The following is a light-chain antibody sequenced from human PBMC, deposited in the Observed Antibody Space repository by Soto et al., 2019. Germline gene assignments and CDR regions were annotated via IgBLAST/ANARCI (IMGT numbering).Light chain of an antibody. CDR1: QSVSSNY. Sequence: IVLTPSPDTLSLSPGERPTLSCRASQSVSSNYLAWYQQKLGQAPRLLIYDATSRATGIPDRFSGSGSGTDFTLTISRLEPEDFAVYYCQQYGLSPRTFGQGTKVDIK. V-gene: IGKV3-20*01. CDR2: DAT. J-gene: IGKJ1*01. CDR3: QQYGLSPRT.